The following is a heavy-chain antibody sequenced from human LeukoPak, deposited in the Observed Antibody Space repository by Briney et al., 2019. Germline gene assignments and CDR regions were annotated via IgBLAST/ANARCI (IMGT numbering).Heavy chain of an antibody. V-gene: IGHV1-3*01. CDR1: GHTFTSYA. CDR3: AYLGRSRAGAFDI. J-gene: IGHJ3*02. CDR2: INAGNGNT. Sequence: ASVKVSCKASGHTFTSYAMHWVRQAPGQRLEWMGWINAGNGNTKYSQKFQGRVTITRDTSASTAYMELSSLRSEDTAVYYCAYLGRSRAGAFDIWGQGTMVTVSS. D-gene: IGHD3/OR15-3a*01.